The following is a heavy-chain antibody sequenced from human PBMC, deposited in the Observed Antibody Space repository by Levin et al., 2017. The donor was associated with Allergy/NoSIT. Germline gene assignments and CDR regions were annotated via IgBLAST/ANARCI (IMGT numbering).Heavy chain of an antibody. CDR2: INTNTGAP. D-gene: IGHD3-16*01. CDR3: ARINVYSDTFEI. V-gene: IGHV7-4-1*02. Sequence: ASVKVSCKASGYTFTDYAINWVRQAPGQGLEWMGWINTNTGAPRYAQDFTGRFVFSMDTSVSTAYLQINDLKAEDTAVYYCARINVYSDTFEIWGQGTLVTVSS. J-gene: IGHJ3*02. CDR1: GYTFTDYA.